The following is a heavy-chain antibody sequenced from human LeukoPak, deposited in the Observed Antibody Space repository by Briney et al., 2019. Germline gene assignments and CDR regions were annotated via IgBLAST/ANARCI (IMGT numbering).Heavy chain of an antibody. J-gene: IGHJ6*03. D-gene: IGHD1-1*01. CDR2: IRHSDSNT. CDR3: AKRGNPTVGHHYLDV. CDR1: GFTFSSSD. Sequence: QAGGSLRLSCTASGFTFSSSDMSWLREAPGSGLECVSSIRHSDSNTYYAGSVMGRFTISRDNSKNTLYLQMNSLSAEETAVYYCAKRGNPTVGHHYLDVWGKGTTVSVSS. V-gene: IGHV3-23*05.